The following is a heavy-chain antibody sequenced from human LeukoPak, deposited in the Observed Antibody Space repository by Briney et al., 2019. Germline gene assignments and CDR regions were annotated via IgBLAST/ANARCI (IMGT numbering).Heavy chain of an antibody. Sequence: PGGSLRLSCAASGFTVSSNYMSWVRQAPGKGLEWVSVIYSGGSTYYADSVKGRFTISRDNSKNTLYLQMNSLRAEDTAVYYCARIAAAGTDAFDIWGQGTMVTVSS. CDR3: ARIAAAGTDAFDI. CDR1: GFTVSSNY. D-gene: IGHD6-13*01. V-gene: IGHV3-53*01. J-gene: IGHJ3*02. CDR2: IYSGGST.